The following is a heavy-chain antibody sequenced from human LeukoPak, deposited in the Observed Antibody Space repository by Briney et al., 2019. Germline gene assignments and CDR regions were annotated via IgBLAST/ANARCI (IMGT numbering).Heavy chain of an antibody. Sequence: PPETPSLTRTVSGYSTSSGYYWAGVRPPPGKGLEWIGSLFHTGSPYSNPSLQSRGTISVDTSKNQFTLKLNSVIVADTAVYYCTRDSGYKFDFWGQGTLVTVSS. V-gene: IGHV4-38-2*02. J-gene: IGHJ4*02. CDR1: GYSTSSGYY. CDR2: LFHTGSP. D-gene: IGHD5-12*01. CDR3: TRDSGYKFDF.